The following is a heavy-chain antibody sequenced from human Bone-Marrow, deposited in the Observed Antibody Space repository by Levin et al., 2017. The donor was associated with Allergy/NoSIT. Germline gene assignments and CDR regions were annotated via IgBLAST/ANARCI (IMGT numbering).Heavy chain of an antibody. V-gene: IGHV3-21*01. J-gene: IGHJ6*02. CDR3: AKDRTYGILWNYGMDV. CDR1: GLNFSTYN. CDR2: ITRRSDYM. Sequence: PGGSLRLSCAASGLNFSTYNMNWVRQTPGKGLEWVSSITRRSDYMYYADSVKGRFIISRDNAKNSLFLQMNSLRVDDTAVYYCAKDRTYGILWNYGMDVWGQGTTVTVSS. D-gene: IGHD4-17*01.